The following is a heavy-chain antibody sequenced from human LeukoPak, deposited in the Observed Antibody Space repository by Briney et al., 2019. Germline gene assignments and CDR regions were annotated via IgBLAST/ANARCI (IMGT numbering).Heavy chain of an antibody. D-gene: IGHD1-26*01. CDR2: ISYDGSNK. CDR3: AKDYSGSYSRYYYYGMDV. J-gene: IGHJ6*02. CDR1: GFTFSSYG. Sequence: GGSLRLSCAASGFTFSSYGMHWVRQAPVKGLEWVAVISYDGSNKYYADSVKGRFTISRDNSKNTLYLQMNSLRAEDTAVYYCAKDYSGSYSRYYYYGMDVWGQGTTVTVSS. V-gene: IGHV3-30*18.